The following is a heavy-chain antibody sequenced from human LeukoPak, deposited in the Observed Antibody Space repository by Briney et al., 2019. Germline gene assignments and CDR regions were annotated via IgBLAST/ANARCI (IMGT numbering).Heavy chain of an antibody. D-gene: IGHD1-26*01. CDR3: TRRSDRQGVTTSFDY. J-gene: IGHJ4*02. CDR1: GASISSSGYY. V-gene: IGHV4-39*01. Sequence: SETLSLTCTVSGASISSSGYYWGWIRQPPGKGLEWIGSISYSGSTYYNPSLKSRVTISVDTSKNQFSLKLSSVTAADTAVYYCTRRSDRQGVTTSFDYWGQGTLVTVSS. CDR2: ISYSGST.